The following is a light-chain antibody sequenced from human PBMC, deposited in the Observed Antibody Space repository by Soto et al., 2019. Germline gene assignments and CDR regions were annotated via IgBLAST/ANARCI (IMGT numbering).Light chain of an antibody. CDR2: DVS. Sequence: QSALTQPASVSGSPGQSITISCTGTSSDVGGYNHVSWYQQHPGKAPKLMIFDVSNRPSGVSNRFSGSKSGNTASLTISGLQAEDEVDYYCSSYASSSTLVLFGGGTKLTVL. CDR1: SSDVGGYNH. CDR3: SSYASSSTLVL. J-gene: IGLJ3*02. V-gene: IGLV2-14*01.